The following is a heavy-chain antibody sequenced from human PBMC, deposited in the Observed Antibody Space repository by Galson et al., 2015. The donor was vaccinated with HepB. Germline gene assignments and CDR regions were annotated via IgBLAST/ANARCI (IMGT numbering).Heavy chain of an antibody. D-gene: IGHD6-19*01. CDR2: ISYDGSNK. J-gene: IGHJ4*02. CDR3: ARGGRSGWYYVDY. Sequence: SLRLSCAASGFTFSSYAMHWVRQAPGKGLEWVAVISYDGSNKYYADSVKGRFTISRDNSKNTLYLQMNSLRAEDTAVYYCARGGRSGWYYVDYWGQGTLVTVSS. V-gene: IGHV3-30*04. CDR1: GFTFSSYA.